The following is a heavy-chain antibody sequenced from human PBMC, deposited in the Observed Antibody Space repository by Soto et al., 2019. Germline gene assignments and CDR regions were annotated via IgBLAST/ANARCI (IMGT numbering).Heavy chain of an antibody. V-gene: IGHV1-18*01. Sequence: ASVKVSCKASGYTFTSYGISWVRQAPGQGLEWMGWISAYNGNTNYAQKLQGRVTMTTDTSTSTAYMELRSLRSDDTAVYYCARAVSKWEPLPFDYWGQGTLVTVSS. D-gene: IGHD1-26*01. CDR3: ARAVSKWEPLPFDY. CDR2: ISAYNGNT. CDR1: GYTFTSYG. J-gene: IGHJ4*02.